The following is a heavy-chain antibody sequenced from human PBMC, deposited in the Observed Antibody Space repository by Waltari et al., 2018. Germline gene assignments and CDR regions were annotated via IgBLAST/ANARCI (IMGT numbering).Heavy chain of an antibody. CDR2: ISSSGSTI. V-gene: IGHV3-48*03. J-gene: IGHJ6*02. D-gene: IGHD6-19*01. CDR3: ARETAVASYYYGMDV. CDR1: GFTFSSYE. Sequence: EVQLVESGGGLVQPGGSLRLSCAASGFTFSSYEMNWVRQAPGKGLEWVSYISSSGSTIYDADSVKGRFTIARDNAKNSLYLEMNSVRAEDTAVYYCARETAVASYYYGMDVWGQGTTVTVSS.